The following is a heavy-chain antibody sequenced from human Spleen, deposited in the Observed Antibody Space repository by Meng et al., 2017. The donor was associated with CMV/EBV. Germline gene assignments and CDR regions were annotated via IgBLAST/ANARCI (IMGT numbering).Heavy chain of an antibody. CDR2: IYFTGST. D-gene: IGHD6-13*01. J-gene: IGHJ4*02. V-gene: IGHV4-61*08. CDR3: VRTKRSTYFDY. CDR1: GDSVISGAYS. Sequence: CTFSGDSVISGAYSWSWIRQPPGKGLEWIGYIYFTGSTNYNPSLKSRVTISVDTSKNQFSLRLSSVTAADTAVYYCVRTKRSTYFDYWGQGTLVTVSS.